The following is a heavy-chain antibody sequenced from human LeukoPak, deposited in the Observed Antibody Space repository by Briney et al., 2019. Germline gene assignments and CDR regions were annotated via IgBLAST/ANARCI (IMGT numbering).Heavy chain of an antibody. V-gene: IGHV1-2*02. CDR3: ARGNIATRRGENWFDP. D-gene: IGHD6-6*01. CDR2: INSDSGGT. CDR1: GYTFTGDF. Sequence: ASVKVSCKASGYTFTGDFIHWVRQAPARGLEWMGWINSDSGGTNYARKFQGRVTMTRDTSISTAYMELSSLRSDDTAVFYCARGNIATRRGENWFDPWGQGTLVTVSS. J-gene: IGHJ5*02.